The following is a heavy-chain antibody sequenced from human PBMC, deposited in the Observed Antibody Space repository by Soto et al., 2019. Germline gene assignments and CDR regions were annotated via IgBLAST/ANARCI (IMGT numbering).Heavy chain of an antibody. CDR1: GGSISSGVYY. CDR3: ARVSSGYWSDAFDI. V-gene: IGHV4-31*03. Sequence: PSETLSLTCTVSGGSISSGVYYWSWIRHHPGKGLEWIGYIYYIGSTYYNPSLKSRVTISVDTSKNQFSLKLSSVTAADTAVYYCARVSSGYWSDAFDIWGEGTMVTVSS. CDR2: IYYIGST. D-gene: IGHD3-22*01. J-gene: IGHJ3*02.